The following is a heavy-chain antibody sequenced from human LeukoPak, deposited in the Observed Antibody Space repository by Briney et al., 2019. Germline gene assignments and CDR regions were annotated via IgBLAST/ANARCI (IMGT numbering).Heavy chain of an antibody. J-gene: IGHJ4*02. CDR3: ARVSVHGYYDNSGYSDY. D-gene: IGHD3-22*01. Sequence: GGSLRLSCAASGFTFSSYEMNWVRQAPGKGLEWVSYISSSGSTIYYADSVKGRFTISRDNAKNSLYLQMNSLRAEDTAVYYCARVSVHGYYDNSGYSDYWGQGVLVTVSS. CDR2: ISSSGSTI. CDR1: GFTFSSYE. V-gene: IGHV3-48*03.